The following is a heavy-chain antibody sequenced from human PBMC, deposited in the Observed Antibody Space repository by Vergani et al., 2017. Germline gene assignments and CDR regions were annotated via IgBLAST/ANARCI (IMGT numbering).Heavy chain of an antibody. CDR3: ARGYYGRGDN. V-gene: IGHV4-61*02. D-gene: IGHD3-16*01. Sequence: QVQLHESGPGLVKPSQTLSLICSVSGDSITSSTYYLSWTRQPAGKGLEYIGRIYTTGSTNYNPSLKSRVTISVDTSKNQFSLNLSSVTAADTAMYYCARGYYGRGDNWGQGTLVTVSS. CDR2: IYTTGST. CDR1: GDSITSSTYY. J-gene: IGHJ4*02.